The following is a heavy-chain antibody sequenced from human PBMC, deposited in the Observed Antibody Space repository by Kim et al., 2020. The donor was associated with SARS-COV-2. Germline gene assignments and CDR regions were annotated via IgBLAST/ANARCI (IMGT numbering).Heavy chain of an antibody. CDR3: ARSSSSMFDY. V-gene: IGHV6-1*01. J-gene: IGHJ4*02. CDR2: YN. Sequence: YNEYAVSVKSRVTVSPDTSKNQFSLQLKSVTPEDTAVYYCARSSSSMFDYWDQGTLVTVSS. D-gene: IGHD6-13*01.